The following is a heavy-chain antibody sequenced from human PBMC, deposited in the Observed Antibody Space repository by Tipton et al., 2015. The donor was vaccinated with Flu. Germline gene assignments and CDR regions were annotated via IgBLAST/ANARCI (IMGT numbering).Heavy chain of an antibody. D-gene: IGHD1-26*01. CDR2: KYHSGTT. Sequence: LRLSCAVSGYSINSGYFWGWIRQPPGKGLEWIGSKYHSGTTYYNPSLKSRVTISVDTSKNQFSLKLSSVTAADTAVYYCARLTTRAYCPDYWGQGTLVTVSS. V-gene: IGHV4-38-2*01. CDR3: ARLTTRAYCPDY. J-gene: IGHJ4*02. CDR1: GYSINSGYF.